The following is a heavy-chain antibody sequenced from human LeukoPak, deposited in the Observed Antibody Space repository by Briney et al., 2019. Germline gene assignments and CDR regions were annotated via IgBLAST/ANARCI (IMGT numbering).Heavy chain of an antibody. CDR3: ITGCCCTAAAGPPHAFDI. V-gene: IGHV3-64D*09. J-gene: IGHJ3*02. CDR1: GFTFSSYA. Sequence: PGGSLRLSCSAYGFTFSSYAMHWVRQAPGKGLEYVSAISSNGGSTYYADSVKGRFTISRDNSKNTLYLQMSSLRVDDRAVYYWITGCCCTAAAGPPHAFDIWGQGTMVTVSS. CDR2: ISSNGGST. D-gene: IGHD6-13*01.